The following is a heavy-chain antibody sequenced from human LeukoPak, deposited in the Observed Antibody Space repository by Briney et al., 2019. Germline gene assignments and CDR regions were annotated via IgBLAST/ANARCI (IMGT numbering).Heavy chain of an antibody. CDR3: ARSEHYYYDSSGSPTEV. CDR2: INYSGST. Sequence: SETLSLTCTVSGGSISSYYWSWIRQPPGKGLEWIGYINYSGSTNYNPSLKSRVTISVDTSKNQFSLKLSSVTAADTAVYYCARSEHYYYDSSGSPTEVWGKGTTVTVSS. D-gene: IGHD3-22*01. V-gene: IGHV4-59*01. CDR1: GGSISSYY. J-gene: IGHJ6*04.